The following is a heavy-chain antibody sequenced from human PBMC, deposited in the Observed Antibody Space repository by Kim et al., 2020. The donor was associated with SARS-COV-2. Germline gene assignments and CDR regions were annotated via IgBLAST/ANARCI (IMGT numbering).Heavy chain of an antibody. CDR1: GGSISSSSYY. Sequence: SETLSLTCTVSGGSISSSSYYWGWIRQPPVKGLEWIGSIYYSMSTYYNPSLMSRVTISIDMSKNQFSLKLSSVTAADSAVYYCARHACLRVLVVYAAYFDYWVQGTLVTVSS. CDR2: IYYSMST. CDR3: ARHACLRVLVVYAAYFDY. V-gene: IGHV4-39*01. J-gene: IGHJ4*02. D-gene: IGHD2-8*02.